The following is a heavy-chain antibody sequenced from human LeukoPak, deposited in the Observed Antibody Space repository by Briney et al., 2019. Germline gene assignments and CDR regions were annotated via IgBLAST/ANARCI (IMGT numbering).Heavy chain of an antibody. D-gene: IGHD5-18*01. CDR2: IRRKTYCGTT. J-gene: IGHJ6*02. CDR3: TRRPIQLWLYYGMDV. CDR1: GFTFGEHA. V-gene: IGHV3-49*04. Sequence: GGSLRLSCTASGFTFGEHAMSWVRQAPGKGVEGVGFIRRKTYCGTTEYAVCVRGRFTISRDFCKSIAYPKMNSLKTEDTALYYCTRRPIQLWLYYGMDVSGQGTTVTVSS.